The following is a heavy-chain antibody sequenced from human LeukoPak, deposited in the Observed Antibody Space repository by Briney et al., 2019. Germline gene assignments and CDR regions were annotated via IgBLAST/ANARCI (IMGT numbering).Heavy chain of an antibody. CDR3: ARELKTGTTDY. Sequence: PSETLSLTCTVSGGSISSGGYYWSWIRQPPGKGLEWIGYIYHSGSTYYNPSLKSRVTISVDRSKNQFSLKLSSVTAADTAVYYCARELKTGTTDYWGQGTLVTVSS. J-gene: IGHJ4*02. CDR2: IYHSGST. V-gene: IGHV4-30-2*01. CDR1: GGSISSGGYY. D-gene: IGHD1-7*01.